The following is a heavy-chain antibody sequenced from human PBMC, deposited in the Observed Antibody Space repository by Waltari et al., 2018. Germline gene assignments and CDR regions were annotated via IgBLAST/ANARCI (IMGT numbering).Heavy chain of an antibody. Sequence: EVQLVESGGGLIQPGGSLRLSCAASGFIVSSDYMSWVRQAPGRGLEWFSLIYSGGSTYYADSVKGRVTISRDNSKNTLYLQMDSLSVEDTAVYYCARWQQWPVRAFDYWGQGTLVTVSS. V-gene: IGHV3-53*01. J-gene: IGHJ4*02. CDR1: GFIVSSDY. CDR2: IYSGGST. CDR3: ARWQQWPVRAFDY. D-gene: IGHD6-19*01.